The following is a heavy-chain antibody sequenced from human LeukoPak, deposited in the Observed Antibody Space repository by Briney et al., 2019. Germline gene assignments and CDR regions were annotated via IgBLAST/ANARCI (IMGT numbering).Heavy chain of an antibody. CDR1: VYTFTSFH. V-gene: IGHV1-46*01. J-gene: IGHJ6*02. D-gene: IGHD3-10*01. CDR3: AREGFMTYYYYGMDV. CDR2: INPSGSST. Sequence: GASVKVSCKASVYTFTSFHMHWVRQAPGQGLEWMGIINPSGSSTNYAQKFQGRVTMTRDTSTSTVYMELSSLRSEDTAVYYCAREGFMTYYYYGMDVWGQGTTVTVSS.